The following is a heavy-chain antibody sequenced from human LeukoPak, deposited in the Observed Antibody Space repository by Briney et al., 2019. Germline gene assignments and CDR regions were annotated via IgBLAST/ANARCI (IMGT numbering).Heavy chain of an antibody. CDR2: IYYSGST. J-gene: IGHJ3*02. V-gene: IGHV4-59*01. CDR1: GGSISSYY. Sequence: SETLSLTCTVSGGSISSYYWSWIRQPPGKGLEWVGYIYYSGSTNYNPSLKSRVTISVDTSKNQFSLKLSSVTAADTAVYYCARDLGCGGDCYAFDIWGQGTMVTVSS. CDR3: ARDLGCGGDCYAFDI. D-gene: IGHD2-21*02.